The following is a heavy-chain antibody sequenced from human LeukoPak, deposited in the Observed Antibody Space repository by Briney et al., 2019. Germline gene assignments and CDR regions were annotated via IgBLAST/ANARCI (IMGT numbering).Heavy chain of an antibody. CDR3: ARGFYGSGSQFDY. V-gene: IGHV4-30-2*01. CDR2: ISHTRHP. CDR1: GGSISSGDYP. J-gene: IGHJ4*02. D-gene: IGHD3-10*01. Sequence: SETLSLTCAVSGGSISSGDYPWSWIRQPPGKGLEWIGYISHTRHPSYNPSLKSRVTISVDMSKNQLSLKLSSVTAADTAVYYCARGFYGSGSQFDYWGQGTLVTVSS.